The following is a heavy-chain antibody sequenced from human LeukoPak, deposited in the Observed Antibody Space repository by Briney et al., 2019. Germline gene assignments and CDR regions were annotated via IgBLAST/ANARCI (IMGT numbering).Heavy chain of an antibody. Sequence: SQTLSLTCTVSGGSISSGSYYWSWIRQPAGKGLEWIGRIYTSGSTNYNPSLKSRVTISVDTSKNQLSLKLSSVTAADTAVYYCARNMVRGEGWFDPWGQGTLVTVSS. V-gene: IGHV4-61*02. D-gene: IGHD3-10*01. J-gene: IGHJ5*02. CDR2: IYTSGST. CDR1: GGSISSGSYY. CDR3: ARNMVRGEGWFDP.